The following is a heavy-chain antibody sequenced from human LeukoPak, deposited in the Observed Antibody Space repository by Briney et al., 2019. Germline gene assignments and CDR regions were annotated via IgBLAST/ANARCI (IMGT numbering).Heavy chain of an antibody. CDR1: GYSFTSYW. D-gene: IGHD1-7*01. V-gene: IGHV5-51*01. Sequence: GESLKISCKGSGYSFTSYWIGWVRQMPGKGLEWMGIIYPGDSDTRYSPSFQGQVTISADKSISTAYLQWSSLKASDTAMYYCARHPKANWNYVGYFDYWGQGTLVTVSS. CDR2: IYPGDSDT. J-gene: IGHJ4*02. CDR3: ARHPKANWNYVGYFDY.